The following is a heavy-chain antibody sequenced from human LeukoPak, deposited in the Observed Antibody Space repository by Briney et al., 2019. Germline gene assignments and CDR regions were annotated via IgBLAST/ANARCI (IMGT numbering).Heavy chain of an antibody. Sequence: GGSLRLSCAASGFTFSSYAMHWVRQAPGKGLEYVSAISSNGGSTYYANSVKGRFTISRDNSKNTLYLQMCSLRAEDMAVYYCARDREGCSSTSCYNFDYWGQGTLVTVSS. CDR2: ISSNGGST. V-gene: IGHV3-64*01. CDR1: GFTFSSYA. CDR3: ARDREGCSSTSCYNFDY. J-gene: IGHJ4*02. D-gene: IGHD2-2*02.